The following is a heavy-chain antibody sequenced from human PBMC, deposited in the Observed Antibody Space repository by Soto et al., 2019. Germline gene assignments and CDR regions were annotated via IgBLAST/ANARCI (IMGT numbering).Heavy chain of an antibody. V-gene: IGHV1-8*01. CDR3: ARQDLHSGWYESHDF. CDR2: MNPNSGNT. CDR1: GYTFTSYD. J-gene: IGHJ4*02. D-gene: IGHD6-19*01. Sequence: ASVKVSCKASGYTFTSYDINWVRQAAGQGLEWMGWMNPNSGNTGYAQKFQGRVTMTRNTSISTAYMELSSLRSEDTAVYYCARQDLHSGWYESHDFWGQGTLVTVSS.